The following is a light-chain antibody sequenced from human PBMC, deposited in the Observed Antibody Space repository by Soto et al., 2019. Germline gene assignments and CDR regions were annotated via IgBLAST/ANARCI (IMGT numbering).Light chain of an antibody. CDR3: CSYAGRYTWV. V-gene: IGLV2-11*01. CDR1: SSDVGAYKF. Sequence: QSALTQPRSVSGSPGQSVTISCTGTSSDVGAYKFVSWFQQYSGKAPKLILSDVNKRPSGVPDRYSGSKSGNTASLTISGLQADDEADYYCCSYAGRYTWVFGGGTQLTVL. J-gene: IGLJ3*02. CDR2: DVN.